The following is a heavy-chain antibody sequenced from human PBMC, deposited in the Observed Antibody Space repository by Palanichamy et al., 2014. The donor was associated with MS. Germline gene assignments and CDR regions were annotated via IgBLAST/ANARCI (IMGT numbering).Heavy chain of an antibody. J-gene: IGHJ6*03. Sequence: EVQLAESGGGLVQPGRSLRLSCVASGFTFDDYAMHWVRQGPGKGLEWVSGISWNSGIIVYADSVKGRFTISRDNAKNSLYLQMNSLRIEDTALYYCAKDRSQMARYMDVRGEGTTVTVSS. V-gene: IGHV3-9*01. CDR3: AKDRSQMARYMDV. CDR1: GFTFDDYA. CDR2: ISWNSGII. D-gene: IGHD2-8*01.